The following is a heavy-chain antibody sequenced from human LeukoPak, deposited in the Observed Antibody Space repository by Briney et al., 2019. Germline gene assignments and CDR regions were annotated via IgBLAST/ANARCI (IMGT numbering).Heavy chain of an antibody. J-gene: IGHJ4*02. CDR2: IYYSGTT. CDR3: ARRVAVTARYYFDF. D-gene: IGHD2-21*02. Sequence: SETPSLTCTVSGGSISTYYWSWIRQPPGKGLEWIGYIYYSGTTNYNPSLKSRVTISVDTSKNQFSLKLSSVTAADTAVYYCARRVAVTARYYFDFWGQGTLVTVSS. V-gene: IGHV4-59*08. CDR1: GGSISTYY.